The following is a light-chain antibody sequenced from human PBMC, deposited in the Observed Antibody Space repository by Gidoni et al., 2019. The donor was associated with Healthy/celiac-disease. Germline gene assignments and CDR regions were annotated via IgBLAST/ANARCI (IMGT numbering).Light chain of an antibody. CDR1: QSISSY. CDR2: AAS. CDR3: QQSYSTPWT. J-gene: IGKJ1*01. V-gene: IGKV1-39*01. Sequence: DIQMTQSPSSLSASVGDRVTITCRASQSISSYLNWYQQKPGKAHKLLIYAASSLQSGVPSRFSGSGSGTDFTLTISSLQPEDFATYYCQQSYSTPWTFGQVTKVEIK.